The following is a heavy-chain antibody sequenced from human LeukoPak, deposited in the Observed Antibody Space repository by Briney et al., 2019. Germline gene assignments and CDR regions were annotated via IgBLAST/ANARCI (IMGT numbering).Heavy chain of an antibody. CDR2: IYSGGST. CDR1: GFTFSSYA. Sequence: GGSLRLSCAASGFTFSSYAMSWVRQAPGKGLEWVSVIYSGGSTYYADSVKGRFTISRDNSKNTLYLQMNSLRAEDTAVYYCARVLEYYYGSGSYYNPIYFDYWGQGTLVTVSS. D-gene: IGHD3-10*01. V-gene: IGHV3-66*01. CDR3: ARVLEYYYGSGSYYNPIYFDY. J-gene: IGHJ4*02.